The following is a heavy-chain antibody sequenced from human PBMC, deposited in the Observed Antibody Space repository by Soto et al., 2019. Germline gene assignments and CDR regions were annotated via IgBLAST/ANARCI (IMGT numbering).Heavy chain of an antibody. J-gene: IGHJ4*02. CDR3: ARGRASGSYYLLDN. CDR2: INPSGGST. Sequence: ASVKVSCKASGYTFTGYYMHWVRQAPGQGLEWMGIINPSGGSTSYAQKFQGRVTMTRDTAIRTAYMEVSSLRSDDTAVYYCARGRASGSYYLLDNWGQGTLVTSPQ. CDR1: GYTFTGYY. D-gene: IGHD3-10*01. V-gene: IGHV1-46*01.